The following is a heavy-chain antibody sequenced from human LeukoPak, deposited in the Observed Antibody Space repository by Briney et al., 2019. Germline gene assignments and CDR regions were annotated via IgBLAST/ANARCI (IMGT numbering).Heavy chain of an antibody. D-gene: IGHD4-17*01. Sequence: GGSLRLSCAASGFTFSSYSMNWVRQAPGKGLEWVSYISSSSSTIYYADSVKGRFTISRDNAKNSLYLQMNSLRAEDTAVYYCARDKHRYGDSFDYWGQGTLATVSS. CDR1: GFTFSSYS. CDR3: ARDKHRYGDSFDY. V-gene: IGHV3-48*01. J-gene: IGHJ4*02. CDR2: ISSSSSTI.